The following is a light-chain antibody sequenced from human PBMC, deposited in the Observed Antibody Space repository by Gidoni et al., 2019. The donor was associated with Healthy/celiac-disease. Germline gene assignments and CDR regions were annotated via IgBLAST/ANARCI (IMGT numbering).Light chain of an antibody. J-gene: IGKJ4*01. Sequence: EIVLTQSPGTLSWSPGERAPISCRASQSVSSSYLAWYQPKPGQAPRLLIYGASSRATGIPDSFSVRVSGTYFTLTISSLAPEDFSVYSCQQYGISLTFGGGTKVELK. CDR1: QSVSSSY. CDR2: GAS. CDR3: QQYGISLT. V-gene: IGKV3-20*01.